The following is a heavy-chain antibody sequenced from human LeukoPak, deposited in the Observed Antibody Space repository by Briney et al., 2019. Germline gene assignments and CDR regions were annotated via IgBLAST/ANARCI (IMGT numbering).Heavy chain of an antibody. CDR1: GGSFSGYY. CDR2: INHSGST. V-gene: IGHV4-34*01. Sequence: PSETLSLTCAVYGGSFSGYYWSWIRQPPGKGLEWIGEINHSGSTNYNPSLKSRVTISVDTSKNQFSLKLSSVTAADTAVYYCASLRRDILTGYRRASFDYWGQGTLVTVSS. CDR3: ASLRRDILTGYRRASFDY. D-gene: IGHD3-9*01. J-gene: IGHJ4*02.